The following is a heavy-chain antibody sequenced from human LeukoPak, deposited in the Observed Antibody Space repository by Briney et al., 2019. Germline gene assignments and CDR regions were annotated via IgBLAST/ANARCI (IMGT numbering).Heavy chain of an antibody. Sequence: GGSLRLSCAASGFTFSSYAMSWVRQAPGKGLEGVSAISGSGGSTYYADSVKGRFTISRDNSKNTLYLQMNSLRAEDTAVYYCAKDLTGFGELLQTWGQGTLVTVSS. V-gene: IGHV3-23*01. CDR2: ISGSGGST. D-gene: IGHD3-10*01. CDR1: GFTFSSYA. CDR3: AKDLTGFGELLQT. J-gene: IGHJ5*02.